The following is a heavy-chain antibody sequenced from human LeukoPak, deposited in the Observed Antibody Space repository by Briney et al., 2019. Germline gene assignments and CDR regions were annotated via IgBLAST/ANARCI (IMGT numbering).Heavy chain of an antibody. J-gene: IGHJ6*02. Sequence: SETLSLTCTVSGGSFSGYYWSWIRQPPGKGLEWIAYIYYSGSTSYNPSLKSRVTISLDTSKKQFSLNVRSVTDADTPVYFCARGRLQLWSFPLPYNHYAIDVWGQGTTVTVSS. CDR1: GGSFSGYY. CDR2: IYYSGST. D-gene: IGHD5-18*01. CDR3: ARGRLQLWSFPLPYNHYAIDV. V-gene: IGHV4-59*12.